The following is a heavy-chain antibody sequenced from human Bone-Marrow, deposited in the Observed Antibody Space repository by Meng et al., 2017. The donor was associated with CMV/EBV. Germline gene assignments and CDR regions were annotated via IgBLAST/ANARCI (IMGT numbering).Heavy chain of an antibody. J-gene: IGHJ6*02. Sequence: LSLTCAASGFTFSSYAMHWVRQAPGKGLEWVAVISYDGSNKYYADSVKGRFTISRDNSKNTLYLQMNSLRAEDTAVYYCARVGDLYQPRDYYYGMDVWGQGTTVTVSS. CDR1: GFTFSSYA. CDR3: ARVGDLYQPRDYYYGMDV. D-gene: IGHD2-2*01. V-gene: IGHV3-30*04. CDR2: ISYDGSNK.